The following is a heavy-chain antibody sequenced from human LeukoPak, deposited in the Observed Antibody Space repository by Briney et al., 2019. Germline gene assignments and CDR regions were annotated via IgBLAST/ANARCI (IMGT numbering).Heavy chain of an antibody. Sequence: ASVKVSCKGSEYTFRNHYMHWVRQAPGQGLEWMGIINPSGTRTTYAQKFQGRVIVTRDQSADSVFMELSNLESNDTAVYFCATDNSSNWEQVGGWWFDPWGQGTLVTVSS. J-gene: IGHJ5*02. CDR3: ATDNSSNWEQVGGWWFDP. V-gene: IGHV1-46*01. CDR1: EYTFRNHY. D-gene: IGHD6-19*01. CDR2: INPSGTRT.